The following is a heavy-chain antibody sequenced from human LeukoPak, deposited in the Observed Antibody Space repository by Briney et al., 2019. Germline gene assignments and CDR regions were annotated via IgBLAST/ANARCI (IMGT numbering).Heavy chain of an antibody. V-gene: IGHV4-39*01. CDR3: ARHLYGSGLHRIDY. J-gene: IGHJ4*02. CDR2: IYYSGST. Sequence: SETLSLTCSVSGGSISSTNYYWGWIRQPPGKGLEWIGSIYYSGSTYYNPSLKSRVTISVDTSKNQFSLKLSSVTAADTTVYHCARHLYGSGLHRIDYWGQGTLVTVSS. D-gene: IGHD6-19*01. CDR1: GGSISSTNYY.